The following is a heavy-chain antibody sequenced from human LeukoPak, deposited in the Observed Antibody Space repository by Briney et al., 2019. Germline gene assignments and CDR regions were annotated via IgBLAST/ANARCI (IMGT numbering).Heavy chain of an antibody. Sequence: SETLSLTCTVSGGSISSYYWSWIRQPPGKGLEWIGYIYYSGSTNYNPSLKSRVTISVDTSKNQFSLKLSSVTAADTAVYYCARGQLGYSSGWPAGAFDPWGQGTLVTVSS. J-gene: IGHJ5*02. V-gene: IGHV4-59*12. D-gene: IGHD6-19*01. CDR1: GGSISSYY. CDR2: IYYSGST. CDR3: ARGQLGYSSGWPAGAFDP.